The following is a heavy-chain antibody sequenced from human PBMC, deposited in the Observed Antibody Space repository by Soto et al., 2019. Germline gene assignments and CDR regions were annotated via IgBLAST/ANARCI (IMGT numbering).Heavy chain of an antibody. V-gene: IGHV1-3*01. J-gene: IGHJ4*02. D-gene: IGHD6-19*01. CDR1: GYTFTGYA. CDR3: ARAVAVAADFDY. CDR2: INAGNGNT. Sequence: ASVKVSCKASGYTFTGYAMHWVRQAPGQRLEWMGWINAGNGNTKYSQKFQGRVAITRDTSASTAYMELSSLRSEDTAVYYCARAVAVAADFDYWGQGTLVTVS.